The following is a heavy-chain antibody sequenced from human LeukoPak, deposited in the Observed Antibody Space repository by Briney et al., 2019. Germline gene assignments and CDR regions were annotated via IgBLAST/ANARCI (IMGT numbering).Heavy chain of an antibody. V-gene: IGHV3-53*01. CDR1: GFTVSSDY. Sequence: GGSLRLSCAASGFTVSSDYMSWVRQAPGKGLEWVSVIYSGGSTYYADSVKGRFTISRDNSKNTLYLQMNSLRAEDTAVYYCAREAADYYGSGSYFDYWGQGTLVTVSS. D-gene: IGHD3-10*01. J-gene: IGHJ4*02. CDR2: IYSGGST. CDR3: AREAADYYGSGSYFDY.